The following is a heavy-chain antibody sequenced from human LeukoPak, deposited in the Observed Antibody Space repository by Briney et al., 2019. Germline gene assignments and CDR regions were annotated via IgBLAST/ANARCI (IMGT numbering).Heavy chain of an antibody. CDR3: ARDMPERYSGSYFDY. D-gene: IGHD1-26*01. J-gene: IGHJ4*02. CDR2: ISHSGST. V-gene: IGHV4-30-2*01. Sequence: PSETLSLTCTVSGGSISSGGYYWSWIRQPPGKGLEWIGYISHSGSTYYNPSLKSRVTISLDRSKNQFSLKLTSVTAADTAVYYCARDMPERYSGSYFDYWGQGTLVTVSS. CDR1: GGSISSGGYY.